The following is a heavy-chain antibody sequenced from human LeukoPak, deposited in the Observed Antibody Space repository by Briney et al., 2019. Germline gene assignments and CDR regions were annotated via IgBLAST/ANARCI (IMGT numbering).Heavy chain of an antibody. CDR3: ASGQCYYGSGSYFIH. D-gene: IGHD3-10*01. CDR1: GGTFSSYA. V-gene: IGHV1-69*04. Sequence: SVKVSCKASGGTFSSYAISWVRQAPGPGLEWMGRIIPILGIANYAQKFQGRVTITADKSTSTAYMELSSLRSEDTAVYYCASGQCYYGSGSYFIHWGQGTLVPVSS. J-gene: IGHJ4*02. CDR2: IIPILGIA.